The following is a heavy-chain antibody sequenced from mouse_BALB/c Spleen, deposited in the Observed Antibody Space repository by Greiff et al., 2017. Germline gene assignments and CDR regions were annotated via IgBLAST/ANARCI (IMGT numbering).Heavy chain of an antibody. V-gene: IGHV14-3*02. D-gene: IGHD2-1*01. CDR3: AREDYYGSFAY. CDR1: GFNIKDTY. J-gene: IGHJ3*01. Sequence: EVKLMESGAELVKPGASVKLSCTASGFNIKDTYMHWVKQRPEQGLEWIGRIDPANGNTKYDPKFQGKATITADTSSNTAYLQLSSLTSEDTAVYYCAREDYYGSFAYWGQGTLVTVSA. CDR2: IDPANGNT.